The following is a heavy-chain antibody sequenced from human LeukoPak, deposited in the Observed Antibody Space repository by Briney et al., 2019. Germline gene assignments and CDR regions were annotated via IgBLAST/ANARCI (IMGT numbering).Heavy chain of an antibody. CDR2: ISWNSGSI. Sequence: GGSLRLSCAASGFTFDDYAMHWVRQAPGKGLEWVSGISWNSGSIGYADSVKGRFTISRDNSKNTLYLQMNSLRAEDTAVYYCAKEDGFSGAFDIWGQGTMVTVSS. V-gene: IGHV3-9*01. CDR3: AKEDGFSGAFDI. J-gene: IGHJ3*02. CDR1: GFTFDDYA.